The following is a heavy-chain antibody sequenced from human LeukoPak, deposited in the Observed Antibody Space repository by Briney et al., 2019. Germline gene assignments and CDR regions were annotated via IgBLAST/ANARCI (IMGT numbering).Heavy chain of an antibody. D-gene: IGHD6-19*01. CDR2: ISGSGDST. J-gene: IGHJ4*02. CDR3: ARSAVAGTIDY. V-gene: IGHV3-23*01. CDR1: GFTFSGYA. Sequence: GGSLRLSCGASGFTFSGYAMNWVRQAPRKGLEWVSAISGSGDSTYYADSVKGRFTISRDNAKNSLYLQMNSLRAEDTAVYYCARSAVAGTIDYWGQGTLVTVSS.